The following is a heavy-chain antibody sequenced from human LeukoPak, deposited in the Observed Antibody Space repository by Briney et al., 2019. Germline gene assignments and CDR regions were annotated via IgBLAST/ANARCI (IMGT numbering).Heavy chain of an antibody. D-gene: IGHD5-12*01. J-gene: IGHJ4*02. Sequence: GGSLRLSCAASGFTFSSYGMSWVRQAPGKGLEWVSLIYSGGSTNYADSVKGRFTISRDSSKNTLYLQMNSLRAEDTAVYYCARGPSGYHNIGGQGTLVTVSS. V-gene: IGHV3-66*01. CDR1: GFTFSSYG. CDR2: IYSGGST. CDR3: ARGPSGYHNI.